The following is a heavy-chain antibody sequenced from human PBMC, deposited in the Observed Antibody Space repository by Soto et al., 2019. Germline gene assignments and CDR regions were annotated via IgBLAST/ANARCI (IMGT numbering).Heavy chain of an antibody. Sequence: SETLSLTCTVSGGSISSYYWSWIRQPPGKGLEWIGYIYYSGSTNYNPSLKSRVTISVETSKNQFSLKLSSVSVADRAVYYCARAHCSGGSCYSVQHWFDPWGQGTLVTVSA. CDR3: ARAHCSGGSCYSVQHWFDP. CDR2: IYYSGST. J-gene: IGHJ5*02. CDR1: GGSISSYY. D-gene: IGHD2-15*01. V-gene: IGHV4-59*01.